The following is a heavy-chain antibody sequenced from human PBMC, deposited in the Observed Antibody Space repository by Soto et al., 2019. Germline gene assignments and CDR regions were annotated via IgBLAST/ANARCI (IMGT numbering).Heavy chain of an antibody. CDR3: AKDHVLRYFDLLFGIDY. D-gene: IGHD3-9*01. J-gene: IGHJ4*02. V-gene: IGHV3-23*01. CDR2: ISGSGGST. CDR1: GFTFSSYA. Sequence: GGSLRLSCAASGFTFSSYAMSWVRQAPGKGLEWVSAISGSGGSTYYADSVKGRFTISRDNSKNTLYLQMNSLRAEDTAVYYCAKDHVLRYFDLLFGIDYWGQGTLVTVSS.